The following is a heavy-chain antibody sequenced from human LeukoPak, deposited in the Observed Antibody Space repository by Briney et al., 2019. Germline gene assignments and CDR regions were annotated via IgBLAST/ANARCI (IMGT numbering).Heavy chain of an antibody. CDR3: AREFSWSGFFDY. J-gene: IGHJ4*02. Sequence: SETLSLTCSVSGGSIYNYYWSWIRQPAGKGLEWIGRIYIGGTTNYSPSLKSRVTMSLDTSKNQFSLKLSSVTAADTAVYYCAREFSWSGFFDYWGQGTLVTVSS. D-gene: IGHD3-3*01. CDR2: IYIGGTT. CDR1: GGSIYNYY. V-gene: IGHV4-4*07.